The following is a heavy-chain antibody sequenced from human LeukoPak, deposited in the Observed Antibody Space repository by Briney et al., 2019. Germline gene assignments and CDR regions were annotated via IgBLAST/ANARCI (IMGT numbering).Heavy chain of an antibody. V-gene: IGHV3-7*04. D-gene: IGHD3-10*01. CDR3: ARGLYGSGYASDI. CDR1: GFTFSSSW. Sequence: GGSLRLSCAASGFTFSSSWMIWVRQAPGKGLEWVASIKEDGSEKYYVDSVKGRFTVSRDNARSSLYLQMNSLRVEDTAVYYCARGLYGSGYASDIWGQGTMVTVSS. J-gene: IGHJ3*02. CDR2: IKEDGSEK.